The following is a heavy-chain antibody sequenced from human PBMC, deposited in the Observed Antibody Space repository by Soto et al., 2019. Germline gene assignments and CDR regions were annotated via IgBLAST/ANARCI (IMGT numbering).Heavy chain of an antibody. J-gene: IGHJ3*02. D-gene: IGHD3-9*01. CDR3: ARAAAGYDAFDI. CDR2: IYYSGST. CDR1: GGSISSYY. V-gene: IGHV4-59*01. Sequence: SETLSLTCTVSGGSISSYYWSWIRQPPGKGLEWIGYIYYSGSTNYNPSLKSRVTVSVDTSKNQFSLKLSSVTAADTAVYYCARAAAGYDAFDIWGQGTMVTVSS.